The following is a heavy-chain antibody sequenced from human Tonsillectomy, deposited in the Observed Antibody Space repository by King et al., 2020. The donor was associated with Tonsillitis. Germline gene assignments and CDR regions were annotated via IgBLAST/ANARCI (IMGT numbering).Heavy chain of an antibody. CDR3: AREGGGGWEASVDY. D-gene: IGHD6-19*01. CDR1: GFTFSSYW. CDR2: INSDGSST. Sequence: VQLVESGGGLVQPGGSLRLSCAASGFTFSSYWMHWVRHAPGKGLVWVSRINSDGSSTSFADSVKGRFTISRDNAKNTLYLHMNSLRAEDTAVYYCAREGGGGWEASVDYWGQGNLVTVSS. V-gene: IGHV3-74*01. J-gene: IGHJ4*02.